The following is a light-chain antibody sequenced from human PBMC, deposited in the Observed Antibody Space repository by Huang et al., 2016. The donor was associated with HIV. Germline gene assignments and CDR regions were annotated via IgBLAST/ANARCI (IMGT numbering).Light chain of an antibody. CDR3: QQYDIHPLT. CDR2: AAA. CDR1: QDINNF. Sequence: IRMTQSPSSLSASTGDRVTITCRANQDINNFLAWYQQRPGSVPKLLIYAAATLQSGVPSSFSGNGSGAEFTLTIGCLHSEDVATYYCQQYDIHPLTFGPGTRVDIK. V-gene: IGKV1-8*01. J-gene: IGKJ3*01.